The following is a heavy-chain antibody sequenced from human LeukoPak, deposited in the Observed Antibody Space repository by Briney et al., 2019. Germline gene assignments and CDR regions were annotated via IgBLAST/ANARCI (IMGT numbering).Heavy chain of an antibody. CDR2: ISPSGDIT. J-gene: IGHJ1*01. V-gene: IGHV3-23*01. Sequence: GGSLRLSCAASGFTFSNHGINWVRQAPGKGLEWVSGISPSGDITYYTDSVQGRFTISRDNSKNMMYVQMNGLRAEDTAVYYCAKDDAWGRYQHXGQGTLVTVSS. D-gene: IGHD3-16*01. CDR3: AKDDAWGRYQH. CDR1: GFTFSNHG.